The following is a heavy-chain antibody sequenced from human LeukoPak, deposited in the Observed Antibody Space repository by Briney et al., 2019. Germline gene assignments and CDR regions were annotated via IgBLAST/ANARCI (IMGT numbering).Heavy chain of an antibody. J-gene: IGHJ4*02. Sequence: GGSLRLSCTTSGFTFDDYAMSWVRQAPGKGLEWVGFIGSNAYGGTTEYAASVIGRFTISRDDSKSIAYLQVNSLETEDTAVYYCTRARGYSYGYGDYWGPGTLVTVSS. CDR1: GFTFDDYA. CDR2: IGSNAYGGTT. CDR3: TRARGYSYGYGDY. D-gene: IGHD5-18*01. V-gene: IGHV3-49*04.